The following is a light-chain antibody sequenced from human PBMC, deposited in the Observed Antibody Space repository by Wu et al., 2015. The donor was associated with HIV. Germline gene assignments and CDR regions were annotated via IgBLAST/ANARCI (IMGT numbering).Light chain of an antibody. CDR3: HQYGSSPQT. CDR2: SAS. V-gene: IGKV3-20*01. Sequence: ERPTPPPRRASQSVTNNYFVLVPTQKPRPRRPRLLIYSASSRATGIPDRFSGSGSGTDFTLTISRLEPEDFAVYYCHQYGSSPQTFGQGTKVEIK. CDR1: QSVTNNY. J-gene: IGKJ1*01.